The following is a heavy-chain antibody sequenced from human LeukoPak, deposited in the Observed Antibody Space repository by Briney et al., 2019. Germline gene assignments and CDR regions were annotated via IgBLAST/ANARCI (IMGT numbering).Heavy chain of an antibody. D-gene: IGHD2-2*01. CDR2: IIPILGIA. J-gene: IGHJ5*02. CDR3: ARGYCSSTSCYWRGNWLDP. CDR1: GGTFSSYT. V-gene: IGHV1-69*02. Sequence: AASVKVSCKASGGTFSSYTISWVRQAPGQGLEWMGRIIPILGIANYAQKFQGRVTITADKSTSTAYMELSSLRSEDTAVYYCARGYCSSTSCYWRGNWLDPWGQGTLVTVSS.